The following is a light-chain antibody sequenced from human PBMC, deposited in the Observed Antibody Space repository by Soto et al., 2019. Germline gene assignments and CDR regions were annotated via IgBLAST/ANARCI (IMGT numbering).Light chain of an antibody. CDR1: QSISSW. CDR2: KAS. Sequence: DIQMTQSPSTLSASVGDRVTITCRASQSISSWLAWYQQKPGKAPKLLIYKASSLQTGVPSRFSGSGSGTECTLTISSLQPDDFATYYCQQYIIYWSFGQGTKVEIK. J-gene: IGKJ1*01. V-gene: IGKV1-5*03. CDR3: QQYIIYWS.